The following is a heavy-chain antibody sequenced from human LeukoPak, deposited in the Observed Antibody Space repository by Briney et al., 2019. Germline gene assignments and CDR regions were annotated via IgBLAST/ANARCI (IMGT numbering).Heavy chain of an antibody. Sequence: ASVKVSCKASGGTFSSYAISWVRQAPGQGLEWMGGIIPIFGTANYAQKFQGRVTITADESTSTAYMELSSLRSEDTAVYYCARHVLRFLEWLLSHDAFDIWGQGTMVTVSS. CDR1: GGTFSSYA. D-gene: IGHD3-3*01. CDR3: ARHVLRFLEWLLSHDAFDI. V-gene: IGHV1-69*13. CDR2: IIPIFGTA. J-gene: IGHJ3*02.